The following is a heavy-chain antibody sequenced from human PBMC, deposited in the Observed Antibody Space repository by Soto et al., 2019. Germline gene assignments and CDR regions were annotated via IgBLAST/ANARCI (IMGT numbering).Heavy chain of an antibody. Sequence: QVQLVESGGGVVQPGRSLRLSCAASGFTFSSYGMHWVRQAPGKGLEWVAVIWYDGSNKYYADSVKGRFTISRDNSKNTLYLQMNSLRAEDTAVYYCARDLGGAYPWFPGGDYWGQGTLVTVSS. J-gene: IGHJ4*02. CDR2: IWYDGSNK. CDR1: GFTFSSYG. D-gene: IGHD3-10*01. V-gene: IGHV3-33*01. CDR3: ARDLGGAYPWFPGGDY.